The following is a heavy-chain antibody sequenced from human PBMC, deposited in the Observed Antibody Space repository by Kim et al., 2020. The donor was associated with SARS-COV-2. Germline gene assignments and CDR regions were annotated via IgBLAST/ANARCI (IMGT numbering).Heavy chain of an antibody. V-gene: IGHV1-46*01. Sequence: ASVKVSCKASGYTFTSYYMHWVRQAPGQGLEWMGIINPSGGSTSYAQKFQGRVTMTRDTSTSTVYMELSSLRSEDTAVYYCARELTIFGVVTGNWFYPWGQGTLVTVSS. CDR2: INPSGGST. D-gene: IGHD3-3*01. CDR3: ARELTIFGVVTGNWFYP. J-gene: IGHJ5*02. CDR1: GYTFTSYY.